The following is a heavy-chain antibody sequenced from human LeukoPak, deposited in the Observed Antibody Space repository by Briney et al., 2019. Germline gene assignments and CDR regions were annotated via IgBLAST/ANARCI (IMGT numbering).Heavy chain of an antibody. V-gene: IGHV4-59*01. CDR1: GGSISSYY. CDR2: IYYSGST. J-gene: IGHJ6*02. D-gene: IGHD3-3*01. Sequence: SETLSLTCTVSGGSISSYYWSWIRQPPGKGLEWIGYIYYSGSTNYNPSLKSRVTISVDTSKNQFSLKLSSVTAADTAVYYCARGSDFWSGYLTSYYYGMDVWGQGTTVTVSS. CDR3: ARGSDFWSGYLTSYYYGMDV.